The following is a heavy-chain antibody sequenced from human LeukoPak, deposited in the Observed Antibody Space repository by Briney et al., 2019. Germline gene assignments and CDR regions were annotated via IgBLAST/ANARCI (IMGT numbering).Heavy chain of an antibody. V-gene: IGHV3-21*01. CDR1: GFTFSSYS. J-gene: IGHJ4*02. D-gene: IGHD3-10*01. Sequence: PGGSLRLSCAVSGFTFSSYSMNWVRQAPGKGLEWVSSISSSSSYIYYADSVKGRFTISRDNAKNSLYLQMNSLRAEDTAVYYCAKEYYYGSGVPAYYFDYWGQGTLVTVSS. CDR2: ISSSSSYI. CDR3: AKEYYYGSGVPAYYFDY.